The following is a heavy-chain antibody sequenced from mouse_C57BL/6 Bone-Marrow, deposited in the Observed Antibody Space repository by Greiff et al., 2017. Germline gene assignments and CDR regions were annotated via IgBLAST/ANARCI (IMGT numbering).Heavy chain of an antibody. J-gene: IGHJ3*01. D-gene: IGHD3-2*02. CDR2: IDPENGDT. Sequence: EVQLQQSGAELVRPGASVKLSCTASGFNIKDDYMHWVKQRPEQGLEWIGWIDPENGDTEYASKFQGKATITADTSSNTAYLQLSSLTSEDTAVYYCTLDSSGLAWFAYWGQGTLVTVSA. V-gene: IGHV14-4*01. CDR1: GFNIKDDY. CDR3: TLDSSGLAWFAY.